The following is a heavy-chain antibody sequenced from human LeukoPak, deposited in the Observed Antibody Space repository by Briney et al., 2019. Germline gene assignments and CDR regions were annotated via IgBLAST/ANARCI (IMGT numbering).Heavy chain of an antibody. D-gene: IGHD3-3*01. V-gene: IGHV3-13*01. J-gene: IGHJ2*01. CDR3: ARDRKSVGDWYFDL. Sequence: GGSLRLSCAASGFTFSSYDMHWVRQAPGKGLEWVSAIGTAGDTYYPGSVKGRFTISRENAKNSLYLQMNSLRAGDTAVYYCARDRKSVGDWYFDLWGRGTLVTVSS. CDR1: GFTFSSYD. CDR2: IGTAGDT.